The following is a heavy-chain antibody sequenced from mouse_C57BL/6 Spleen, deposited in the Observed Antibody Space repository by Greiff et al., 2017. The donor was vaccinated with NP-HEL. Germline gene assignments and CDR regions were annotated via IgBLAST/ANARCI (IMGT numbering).Heavy chain of an antibody. CDR3: ARPYGSEKAWFAY. CDR1: GFTFSSYG. V-gene: IGHV5-6*01. D-gene: IGHD1-1*01. Sequence: EVMLVESGGDLVKPGGSLKLSCAASGFTFSSYGMSWVRQTPDKRLEWVATISSGGSYTYYPDSVKGRSTISRDNAKNTLYLQMSSLKSEDTAMYYCARPYGSEKAWFAYWGQGTLVTVSA. J-gene: IGHJ3*01. CDR2: ISSGGSYT.